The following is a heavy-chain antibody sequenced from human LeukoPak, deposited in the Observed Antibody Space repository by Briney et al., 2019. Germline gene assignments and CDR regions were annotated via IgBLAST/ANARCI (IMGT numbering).Heavy chain of an antibody. Sequence: SETLSLTCTVSGASINTYYWSWIRQPPGKGLEWIGYIYYSGTTSYNPSLKTRVTISIDTSKNQFSLKLSSVTAADTAVYYCARVLRPMASQYYFDYWGQGTLVTVSP. V-gene: IGHV4-59*01. CDR3: ARVLRPMASQYYFDY. J-gene: IGHJ4*02. CDR1: GASINTYY. CDR2: IYYSGTT. D-gene: IGHD3-10*01.